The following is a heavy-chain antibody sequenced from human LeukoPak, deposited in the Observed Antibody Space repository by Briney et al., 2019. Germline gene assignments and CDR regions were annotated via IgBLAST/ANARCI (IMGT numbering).Heavy chain of an antibody. J-gene: IGHJ4*02. CDR3: AKDVYFMTTVTTTDY. Sequence: SETLSLTCTVSGGSISSYYWSWIRQPPGKGLEWIGYIYYSGSTNYNPSLKSRVTISVDTSKNQFSLKLSSVTAADTAVYYCAKDVYFMTTVTTTDYWGQGTLVTVSS. CDR1: GGSISSYY. CDR2: IYYSGST. D-gene: IGHD4-17*01. V-gene: IGHV4-59*01.